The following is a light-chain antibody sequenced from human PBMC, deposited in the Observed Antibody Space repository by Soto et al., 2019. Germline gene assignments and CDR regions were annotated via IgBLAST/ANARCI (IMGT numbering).Light chain of an antibody. CDR1: QSVGSN. CDR3: QQYNNWPLEFT. J-gene: IGKJ2*01. Sequence: EIVMTQSPATLSVSPGERATLSCRATQSVGSNLAWYQQKPGQAPRLLIYGASTRATGIPARVSGSGSGTEFTLTISGLQSEDFAVYYCQQYNNWPLEFTFGQGTKLEIK. CDR2: GAS. V-gene: IGKV3-15*01.